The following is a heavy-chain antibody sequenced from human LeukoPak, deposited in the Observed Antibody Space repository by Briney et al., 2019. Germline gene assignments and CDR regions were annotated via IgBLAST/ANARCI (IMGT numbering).Heavy chain of an antibody. Sequence: SETLSLTCTVSGGSTSSSNFYWGWIRQPPGMGLEWIGGIHYSGNTYYNPSLKSRVTISIDTSKNQFSLKLSSVTAADTAVYYCARLGAGPTYYDFWSGYSSFYFDYWGQGTLVTVSS. CDR2: IHYSGNT. CDR1: GGSTSSSNFY. D-gene: IGHD3-3*01. CDR3: ARLGAGPTYYDFWSGYSSFYFDY. J-gene: IGHJ4*02. V-gene: IGHV4-39*01.